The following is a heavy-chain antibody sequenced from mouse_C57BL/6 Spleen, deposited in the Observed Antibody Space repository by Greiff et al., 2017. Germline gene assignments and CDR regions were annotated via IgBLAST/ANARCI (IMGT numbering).Heavy chain of an antibody. CDR1: GYTFTSYW. V-gene: IGHV1-55*01. Sequence: QVQLQQPGAELVKPGASVKMSCKASGYTFTSYWITWVKQRPGQGLEWIGDIYPGSGSTNYNEKFKSKATLTVDTSSSTAYMQLSSLTSEDAAVYYCASPNYDYDDGYFDYWGQGTTLTVSS. CDR3: ASPNYDYDDGYFDY. CDR2: IYPGSGST. J-gene: IGHJ2*01. D-gene: IGHD2-4*01.